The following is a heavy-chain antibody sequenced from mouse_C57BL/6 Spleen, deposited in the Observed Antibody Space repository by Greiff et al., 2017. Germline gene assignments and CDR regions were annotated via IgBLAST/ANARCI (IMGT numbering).Heavy chain of an antibody. V-gene: IGHV1-26*01. D-gene: IGHD2-3*01. J-gene: IGHJ2*01. Sequence: EVQLQQSGPELVKPGASVKISCKASGYTFTDYYMNWVKQSHGKSLEWNGDINPNNGGTSYNQKFKGKATLTVDKSSSTAYMELRSLTSEDSAVXYCARLSGLLLDYWGQGTTLTVSS. CDR3: ARLSGLLLDY. CDR1: GYTFTDYY. CDR2: INPNNGGT.